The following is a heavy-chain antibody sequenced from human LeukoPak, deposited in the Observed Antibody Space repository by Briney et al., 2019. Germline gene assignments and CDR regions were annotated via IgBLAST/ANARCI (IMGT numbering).Heavy chain of an antibody. CDR3: ARPTKLYCSGGSCPFDY. CDR2: INHSGST. D-gene: IGHD2-15*01. J-gene: IGHJ4*02. CDR1: GGSFSGYY. Sequence: SETLSLTCAVYGGSFSGYYWSWTRQPPGKGLEWIGEINHSGSTNYNPSLKSRVTISVDTSKNQFSLKLSSVTAADTAVYYCARPTKLYCSGGSCPFDYWGQGILVTVSS. V-gene: IGHV4-34*01.